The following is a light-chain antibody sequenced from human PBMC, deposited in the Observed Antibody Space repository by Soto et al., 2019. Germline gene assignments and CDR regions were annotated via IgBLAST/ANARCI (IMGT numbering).Light chain of an antibody. CDR3: QQYSSYHGT. V-gene: IGKV1-8*01. Sequence: AIRMTQSPSSFSASTGDRVTITCRASQGISSYLAWYQQKPGKAPKLLIYAASTLQSGVPSRFSGSGSGTDFTLTISCLQSEDFATYFFQQYSSYHGTFGPGPKVDIX. J-gene: IGKJ1*01. CDR2: AAS. CDR1: QGISSY.